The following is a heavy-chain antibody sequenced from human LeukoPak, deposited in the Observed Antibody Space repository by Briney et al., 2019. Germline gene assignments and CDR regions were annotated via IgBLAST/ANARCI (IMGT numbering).Heavy chain of an antibody. D-gene: IGHD1-1*01. CDR1: GGSFSGYY. CDR3: ARGPQLYYFDY. V-gene: IGHV4-34*01. CDR2: INHSGST. J-gene: IGHJ4*02. Sequence: SETLSLTCAVYGGSFSGYYWSWIRQPPGKGLEWIGEINHSGSTNYNPSLKSRVTISVDTSKNQFSLKLSSVTAADTAVYYCARGPQLYYFDYWGQGTLGTVSS.